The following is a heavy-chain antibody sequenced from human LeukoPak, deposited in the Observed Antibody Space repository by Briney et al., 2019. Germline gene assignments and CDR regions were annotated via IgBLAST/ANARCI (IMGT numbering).Heavy chain of an antibody. V-gene: IGHV4-59*01. CDR1: VRSISSYY. J-gene: IGHJ4*02. CDR2: IYYSGST. Sequence: PSETLSLPCTVSVRSISSYYWSWIRQPPGKGLEWIGYIYYSGSTNYNPSLKSRVTISVDTSKNQFSLKLSSVTAADTAVYYCARGLYYGSGSYYFDYWGQGTLVTVSS. D-gene: IGHD3-10*01. CDR3: ARGLYYGSGSYYFDY.